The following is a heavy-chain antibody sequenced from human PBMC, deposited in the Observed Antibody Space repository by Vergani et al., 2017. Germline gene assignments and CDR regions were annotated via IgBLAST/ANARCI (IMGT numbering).Heavy chain of an antibody. CDR3: ARESHYSSGYPTYFDY. Sequence: QVQLQESGPGLVKPSQTLSLTCTVSGGSISSGSYYWSWIRQPAGKGLEWIGRIYTSGSTNYNPSLKSRVTISVDTSKNQFSLKLSSVTSADTAVYYFARESHYSSGYPTYFDYWGQGTLVTVSS. CDR2: IYTSGST. CDR1: GGSISSGSYY. J-gene: IGHJ4*02. D-gene: IGHD3-22*01. V-gene: IGHV4-61*02.